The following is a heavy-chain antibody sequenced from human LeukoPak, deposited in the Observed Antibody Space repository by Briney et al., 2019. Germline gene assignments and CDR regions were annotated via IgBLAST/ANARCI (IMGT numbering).Heavy chain of an antibody. Sequence: GGSLRLSCAASGFTFSSYAMHWVRQAPGKGLEWVANIKQDGSEKYYVDSVKGRFTIPRDNAKNSLYLQMNSLRAEDTAVYYCARDKSVGASLFDYWGQGTLVTVSS. V-gene: IGHV3-7*01. CDR3: ARDKSVGASLFDY. D-gene: IGHD1-26*01. CDR2: IKQDGSEK. J-gene: IGHJ4*02. CDR1: GFTFSSYA.